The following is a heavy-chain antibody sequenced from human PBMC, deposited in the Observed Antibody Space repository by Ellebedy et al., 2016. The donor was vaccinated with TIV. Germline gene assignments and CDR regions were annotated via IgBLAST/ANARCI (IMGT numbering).Heavy chain of an antibody. J-gene: IGHJ4*02. Sequence: GESLKIPXAGSGFTFTNYWMNWVRQALGKGLEWVANINQNGSKIYYVDSVKGRFTISRDNAKNSLYLQMNSLRAEDTAVYYCVRDKIVGATIFDYWGQGTLVTVSS. CDR3: VRDKIVGATIFDY. CDR2: INQNGSKI. D-gene: IGHD1-26*01. V-gene: IGHV3-7*01. CDR1: GFTFTNYW.